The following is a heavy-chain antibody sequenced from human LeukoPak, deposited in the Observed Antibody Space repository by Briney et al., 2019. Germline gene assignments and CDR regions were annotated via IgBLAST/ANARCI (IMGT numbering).Heavy chain of an antibody. D-gene: IGHD1-1*01. Sequence: PSETLCLTCTVSGGSITNSYWNWIRQSPGKGLEWIGYINYSGSTNYNPSLKSRVTISVDTSKNQFSLKLSSVTAADTAVYFCARDPLSTNDFDIWGQGTMVTVSS. CDR3: ARDPLSTNDFDI. J-gene: IGHJ3*02. CDR1: GGSITNSY. CDR2: INYSGST. V-gene: IGHV4-59*01.